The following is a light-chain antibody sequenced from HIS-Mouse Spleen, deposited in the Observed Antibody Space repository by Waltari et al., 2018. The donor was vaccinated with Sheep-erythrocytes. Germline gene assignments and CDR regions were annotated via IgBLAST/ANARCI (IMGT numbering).Light chain of an antibody. CDR1: SSAVGRYNL. CDR3: CSYAGSSTPWV. CDR2: EGS. Sequence: QSALTQPASVSGSPGQSIPISCTGTSSAVGRYNLVSWYQQHPGKAPKLMIYEGSKRPSGVSNRFSGSKSGNTASLTISGLQAEDEADYYCCSYAGSSTPWVFGGGTKLTVL. J-gene: IGLJ3*02. V-gene: IGLV2-23*01.